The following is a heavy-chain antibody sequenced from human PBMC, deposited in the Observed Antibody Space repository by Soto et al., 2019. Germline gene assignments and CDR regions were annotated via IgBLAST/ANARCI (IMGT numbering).Heavy chain of an antibody. Sequence: QITLQESGPPVVKPTQTLKMTCTFSGFSLSTSGVGVGWIRQPPGKALHWLALIHWNDEKRYSPSLKTRLTSAKDTSTNQVSLTMADMDPADTATFYSALVRRDCTTGVFYPIYSFDLWGQGTLVTVSS. CDR1: GFSLSTSGVG. V-gene: IGHV2-5*01. J-gene: IGHJ3*01. CDR3: ALVRRDCTTGVFYPIYSFDL. CDR2: IHWNDEK. D-gene: IGHD1-1*01.